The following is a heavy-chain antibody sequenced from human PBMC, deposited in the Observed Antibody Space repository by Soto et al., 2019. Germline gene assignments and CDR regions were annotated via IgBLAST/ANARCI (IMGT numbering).Heavy chain of an antibody. CDR3: ARYGGDY. CDR2: ISYDGSNK. Sequence: QVQLVESGGGVVQPGRSLRLSCAASGFTFSSYAMHWVRQAPGKGLEWVAVISYDGSNKYYADSVKGRFTISRDNSKNTLYLQMTSLRAEDTAVYYCARYGGDYWGQGTLVTFCS. CDR1: GFTFSSYA. D-gene: IGHD3-10*01. V-gene: IGHV3-30-3*01. J-gene: IGHJ4*02.